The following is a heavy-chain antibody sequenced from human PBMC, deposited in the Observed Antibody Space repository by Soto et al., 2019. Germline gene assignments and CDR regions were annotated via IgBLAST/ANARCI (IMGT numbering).Heavy chain of an antibody. V-gene: IGHV1-69*08. CDR3: ARDSPIGSTFSGYDANDY. CDR1: GGTFSNDI. J-gene: IGHJ4*02. Sequence: QGQLVQSGAEVKKPGSSVKVSCKTSGGTFSNDIITWVRQAPGQGLEWMGRLIPLLDIANYEQKFQRRITITADKSTSTAYMELNSLRPEDTAVYYCARDSPIGSTFSGYDANDYWGQGTLVTVSS. D-gene: IGHD5-12*01. CDR2: LIPLLDIA.